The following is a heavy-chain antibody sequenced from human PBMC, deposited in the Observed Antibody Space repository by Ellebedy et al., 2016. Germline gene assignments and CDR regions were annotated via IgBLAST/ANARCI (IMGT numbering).Heavy chain of an antibody. CDR2: ISGSGGST. V-gene: IGHV3-23*01. J-gene: IGHJ4*02. CDR1: GFTFSSYA. Sequence: GGSLRLSXAASGFTFSSYALSWVRQAPGKGLEWVSAISGSGGSTYYADSVKGRFTISRDNSKNTLYLQMNSLRAEDTAVYYCAKTHCSSTSCPLDYWGQGTLVTVSS. D-gene: IGHD2-2*01. CDR3: AKTHCSSTSCPLDY.